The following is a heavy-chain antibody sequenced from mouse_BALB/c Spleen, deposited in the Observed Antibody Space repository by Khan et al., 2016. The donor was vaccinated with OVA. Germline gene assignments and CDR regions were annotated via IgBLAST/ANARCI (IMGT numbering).Heavy chain of an antibody. J-gene: IGHJ3*01. CDR1: GYSFTSYY. V-gene: IGHV1S135*01. CDR2: IDPFSGGT. Sequence: VQLKESGPELMKPGASVKISCKASGYSFTSYYIHWVMQSHGKSLEWIGYIDPFSGGTTSNQKFKGKATLTVDKSSSTAYIQIINLTHEGAAVYDCTRHGYFAWFTYWGQGTLVTVSA. CDR3: TRHGYFAWFTY. D-gene: IGHD2-3*01.